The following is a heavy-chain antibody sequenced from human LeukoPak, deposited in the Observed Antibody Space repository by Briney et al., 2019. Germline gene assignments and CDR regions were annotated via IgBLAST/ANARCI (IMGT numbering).Heavy chain of an antibody. CDR1: GFTFDDYA. CDR3: ARGQQAYYFDY. D-gene: IGHD6-13*01. Sequence: GGSLRLSCAASGFTFDDYAMNWVRQAPGKGLEWVSSISSSSSYIYYADSVKGRFTISRDNAKNSLYLQMNSLRAEDTAVYYCARGQQAYYFDYWGQGTLVTVSS. V-gene: IGHV3-21*01. CDR2: ISSSSSYI. J-gene: IGHJ4*02.